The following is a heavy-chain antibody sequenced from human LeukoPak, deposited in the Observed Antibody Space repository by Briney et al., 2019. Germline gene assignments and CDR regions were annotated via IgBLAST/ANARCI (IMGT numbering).Heavy chain of an antibody. V-gene: IGHV3-23*01. Sequence: PGGSLTLSCAASGFTFSTYAMGWVRQAPGEGLRWVSSISGNGVTTYYADSVKGRFTISRDNSKNTLYLQMNSLRAEDTAVYYCARETSFDYWGQGTLVTVSS. CDR2: ISGNGVTT. J-gene: IGHJ4*02. CDR3: ARETSFDY. CDR1: GFTFSTYA.